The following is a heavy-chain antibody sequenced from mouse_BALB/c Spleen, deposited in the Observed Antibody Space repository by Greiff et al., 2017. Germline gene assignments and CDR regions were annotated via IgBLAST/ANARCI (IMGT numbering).Heavy chain of an antibody. Sequence: EVQRVESGGGLVQPGGSRKLSCAASGFTFSSFGMHWVRQAPEKGLEWVAYISSGSSTIYYADTVKGRFTISRDNPKNTLFLQMTSLRSEDTAMYYCARSPSYGNYPYWYFDVWGAGTTVTVSS. V-gene: IGHV5-17*02. J-gene: IGHJ1*01. CDR2: ISSGSSTI. D-gene: IGHD2-1*01. CDR3: ARSPSYGNYPYWYFDV. CDR1: GFTFSSFG.